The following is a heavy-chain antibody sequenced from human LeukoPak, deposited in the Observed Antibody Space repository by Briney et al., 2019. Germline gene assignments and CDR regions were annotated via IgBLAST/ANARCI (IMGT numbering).Heavy chain of an antibody. V-gene: IGHV4-59*08. CDR3: ARHLSTVTTNWFDP. J-gene: IGHJ5*02. CDR2: IYYSGST. Sequence: MASETLSLTCTVSGGSISSYYWSWIRQPPGKGLEWIGYIYYSGSTNYNPSLKSRVTISVDTSKNQFSLKLSSVTAADTAVYYCARHLSTVTTNWFDPWGQGTLVTVSS. CDR1: GGSISSYY. D-gene: IGHD4-11*01.